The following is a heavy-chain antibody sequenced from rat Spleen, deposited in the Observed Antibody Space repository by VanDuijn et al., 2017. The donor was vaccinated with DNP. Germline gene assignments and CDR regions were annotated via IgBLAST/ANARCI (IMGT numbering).Heavy chain of an antibody. V-gene: IGHV5-20*01. J-gene: IGHJ2*01. Sequence: EVQLVESGGGLVQPGRSLKLSCAASGFTFSSYDMAWVRQTPTKGLEWVTSISPDGHITYYQDSIKGRFTISRDNGKSTLYLQMESLRSEDTATYYCTKDAFDYWGQGVMVTVSS. CDR1: GFTFSSYD. CDR2: ISPDGHIT. CDR3: TKDAFDY.